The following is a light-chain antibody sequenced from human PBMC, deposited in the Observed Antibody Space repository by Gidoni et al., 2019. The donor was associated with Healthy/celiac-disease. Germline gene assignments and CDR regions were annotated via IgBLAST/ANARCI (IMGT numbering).Light chain of an antibody. J-gene: IGKJ1*01. CDR1: QSISNW. V-gene: IGKV1-5*03. CDR3: QQYNSYPVT. Sequence: DIQMTQSPSTLSASVGVRVTITCRASQSISNWLAWYQQKPGKAPKLLIYKASSLESGVPSRFSGSGSGTEFTLTISSLQPDDFATFYCQQYNSYPVTFGQGTKVEIK. CDR2: KAS.